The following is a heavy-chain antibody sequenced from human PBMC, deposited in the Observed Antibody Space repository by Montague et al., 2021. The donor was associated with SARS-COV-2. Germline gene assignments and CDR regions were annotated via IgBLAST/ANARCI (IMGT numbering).Heavy chain of an antibody. CDR2: ISYDGSNK. J-gene: IGHJ4*02. CDR3: ARDNYDYVWGSYRYIY. D-gene: IGHD3-16*02. V-gene: IGHV3-30*04. CDR1: VFTFSSYA. Sequence: SLRLSCAASVFTFSSYAMHLVRQAPGKGPEWVAVISYDGSNKYYSDSVNGLFTISRDNSKNTLYLQMNSLRAEDTAVYYCARDNYDYVWGSYRYIYWGQGTLVTVSS.